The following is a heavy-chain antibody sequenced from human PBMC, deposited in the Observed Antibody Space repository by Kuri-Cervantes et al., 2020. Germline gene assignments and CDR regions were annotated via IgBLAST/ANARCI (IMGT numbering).Heavy chain of an antibody. V-gene: IGHV3-23*01. J-gene: IGHJ4*02. D-gene: IGHD6-13*01. CDR3: AKGNIAAAGLDFDF. Sequence: GEPLKIPCAASGFTFNSYAMSWVRQAPGKGVEWVAAISGSGGSTYYADSVKGRFTISRDNSKNTLFLQMNSLRAEDTAVYYCAKGNIAAAGLDFDFWGQGTLVTVSS. CDR2: ISGSGGST. CDR1: GFTFNSYA.